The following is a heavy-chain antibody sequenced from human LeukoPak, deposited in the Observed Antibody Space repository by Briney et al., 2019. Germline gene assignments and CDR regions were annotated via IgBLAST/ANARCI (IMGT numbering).Heavy chain of an antibody. J-gene: IGHJ5*02. CDR2: IYYSGST. V-gene: IGHV4-59*01. D-gene: IGHD5-12*01. CDR1: GGSISSYY. CDR3: ARYIVATISVAWFDP. Sequence: SETLSLTCTVSGGSISSYYWSWIRQPPGKGLEWIGYIYYSGSTNYNPSLKSRVTISVDTSKNQFSLKLSSVTAAGTAVYYCARYIVATISVAWFDPWGQGTLVTVSS.